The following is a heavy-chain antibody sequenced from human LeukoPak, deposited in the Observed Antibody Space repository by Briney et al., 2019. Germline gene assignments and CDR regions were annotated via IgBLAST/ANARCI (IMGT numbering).Heavy chain of an antibody. Sequence: SETLSLTCTVSGGSISSYYWSWIRQPPGKGLEWIGYIYHSGSTNYNPSLKSRVTISVDTSKNQFSLKLSSVTAADTAVYYCARHYYDSSGYYYEDYWGQGTLVTVSS. D-gene: IGHD3-22*01. J-gene: IGHJ4*02. V-gene: IGHV4-59*08. CDR2: IYHSGST. CDR3: ARHYYDSSGYYYEDY. CDR1: GGSISSYY.